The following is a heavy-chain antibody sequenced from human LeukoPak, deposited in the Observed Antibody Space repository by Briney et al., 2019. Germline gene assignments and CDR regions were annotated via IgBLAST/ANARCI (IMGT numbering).Heavy chain of an antibody. D-gene: IGHD6-25*01. Sequence: SETLSLTCTVSGGSISSSSYYWGWLRQPPGKGLEWIGSIYYSGSTYYNPSLKSRVTISVDTSKNQFSLKLSSVTAADTAVYYCARHQGYSSAGFVYWGQGTLVTVSS. V-gene: IGHV4-39*01. CDR3: ARHQGYSSAGFVY. J-gene: IGHJ4*02. CDR1: GGSISSSSYY. CDR2: IYYSGST.